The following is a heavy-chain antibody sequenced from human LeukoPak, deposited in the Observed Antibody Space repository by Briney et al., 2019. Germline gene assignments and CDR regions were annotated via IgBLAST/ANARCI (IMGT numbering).Heavy chain of an antibody. J-gene: IGHJ3*02. V-gene: IGHV1-2*02. Sequence: ASVKVSCKASGYTFTAYYMHWVRQAPGQGLEWMGWINPKSGGTNFAQKFQGRVTMTRDTSITTAYMELSRLTSDDTAVYYCARESDCSGGSCYSVAAFDIWGQGTMVTVSS. CDR1: GYTFTAYY. D-gene: IGHD2-15*01. CDR3: ARESDCSGGSCYSVAAFDI. CDR2: INPKSGGT.